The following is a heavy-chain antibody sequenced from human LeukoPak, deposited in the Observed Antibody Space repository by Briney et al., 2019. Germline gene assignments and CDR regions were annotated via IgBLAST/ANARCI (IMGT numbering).Heavy chain of an antibody. Sequence: GGSLRLSCAASGFAFGSYAMRWVRQAPGKGREWVSAITDSGDFTYYPDSVQGRFTVSRDNSRNTLYLQINSLRAEDTAVYYCVKGPCSSTSCFGDYWGEGALVTVSS. D-gene: IGHD2-2*01. J-gene: IGHJ4*02. CDR1: GFAFGSYA. V-gene: IGHV3-23*01. CDR2: ITDSGDFT. CDR3: VKGPCSSTSCFGDY.